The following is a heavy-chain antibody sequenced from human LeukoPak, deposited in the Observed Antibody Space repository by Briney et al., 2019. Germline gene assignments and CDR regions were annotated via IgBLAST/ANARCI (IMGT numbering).Heavy chain of an antibody. V-gene: IGHV3-53*01. CDR1: GFTVSSNC. J-gene: IGHJ6*02. CDR3: ARAHTAMAYGMDV. D-gene: IGHD5-18*01. CDR2: IYSGGST. Sequence: GGSLRLSCAASGFTVSSNCMSWVRQAPGKGLEWVSVIYSGGSTYYADSVKGRFTISRDNSKNTLYLQMNSLRAEDTAVYYCARAHTAMAYGMDVWGQGTTVTVSS.